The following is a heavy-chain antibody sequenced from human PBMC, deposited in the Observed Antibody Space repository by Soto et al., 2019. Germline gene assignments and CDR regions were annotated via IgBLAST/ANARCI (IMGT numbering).Heavy chain of an antibody. D-gene: IGHD3-16*01. CDR2: INQDGDDK. CDR3: TRLYDDS. J-gene: IGHJ4*02. CDR1: GFSFSQYW. V-gene: IGHV3-7*03. Sequence: EVQLVESGGGEVQPGGSLRLSCAASGFSFSQYWLSWVRQAPGKGPEWVAKINQDGDDKKYVDSVKGRFTISRDNAKNSLYLPMNSLRAEDTAVSYCTRLYDDSWGQGTLVTVSS.